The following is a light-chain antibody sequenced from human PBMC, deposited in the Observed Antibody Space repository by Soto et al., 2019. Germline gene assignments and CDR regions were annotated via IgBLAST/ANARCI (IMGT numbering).Light chain of an antibody. J-gene: IGKJ5*01. CDR3: QQLNSYPWIT. CDR2: AAS. CDR1: QTISTW. V-gene: IGKV1-9*01. Sequence: DIQVTQSPPTLSASVGDTVNITCSASQTISTWMAWYQQKPGKAPKLLIYAASTLQSGVPSRFSGSGSGTEFTLTISSLQPEDLATYYCQQLNSYPWITFGQGTRLEIK.